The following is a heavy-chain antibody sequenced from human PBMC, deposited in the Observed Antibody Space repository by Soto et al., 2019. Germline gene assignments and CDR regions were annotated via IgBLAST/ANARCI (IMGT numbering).Heavy chain of an antibody. CDR3: ARDRIAGSGSCDI. D-gene: IGHD3-10*01. V-gene: IGHV3-74*01. CDR1: GFTFNNYW. Sequence: EVLLVESGGGLVHPGGSLRLSCVASGFTFNNYWMHWVRQVPGKGLVWVSRIKTDGSSPNYADSVEGRFTISSDNAKNTLYLQMNSLRAEDTAVYYCARDRIAGSGSCDIWGQGTLVTVSS. J-gene: IGHJ4*02. CDR2: IKTDGSSP.